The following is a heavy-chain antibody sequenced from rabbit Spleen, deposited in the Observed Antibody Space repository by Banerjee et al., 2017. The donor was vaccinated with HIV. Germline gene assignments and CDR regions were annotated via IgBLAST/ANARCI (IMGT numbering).Heavy chain of an antibody. D-gene: IGHD8-1*01. CDR1: GFSFSSNYD. J-gene: IGHJ6*01. CDR3: ARDAGTSFSTYGMDL. CDR2: IYTGNAKT. V-gene: IGHV1S45*01. Sequence: QEQLVESGGGLVKPGGTLTLTCTASGFSFSSNYDMCWVRQALGKGLEWIGCIYTGNAKTYYAGWAKGRFTISKASSTTVTLQMTSLTAADTATYFCARDAGTSFSTYGMDLWGPGTLVTVS.